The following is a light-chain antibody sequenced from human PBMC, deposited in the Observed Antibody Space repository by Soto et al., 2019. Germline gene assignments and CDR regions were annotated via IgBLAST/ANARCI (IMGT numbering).Light chain of an antibody. J-gene: IGLJ1*01. CDR2: GNS. CDR3: QSYDSSLSGSGV. CDR1: SSNIGAGYD. V-gene: IGLV1-40*01. Sequence: QSVLTQPPSVSVAPGQRVTISCTGSSSNIGAGYDVHWYQQLPGTAPKLLIYGNSNRPSGVPDRFSGSKSGTSASLAITGLQAEDEAYYYCQSYDSSLSGSGVFGTGTKLT.